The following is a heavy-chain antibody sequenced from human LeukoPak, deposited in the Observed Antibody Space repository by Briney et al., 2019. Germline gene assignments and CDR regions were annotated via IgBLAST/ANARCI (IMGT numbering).Heavy chain of an antibody. J-gene: IGHJ5*02. CDR3: ARHTRLRYYDSSGSGP. Sequence: PSETLSLTCAVYGGSFSGYYWSWIRQPPGKGLEWIGEINHSGSTNYNPSLKSRVTISVDTSKNQFSLKLSSVTAADTAVYYCARHTRLRYYDSSGSGPWGQGTLVTVSS. D-gene: IGHD3-22*01. CDR2: INHSGST. V-gene: IGHV4-34*01. CDR1: GGSFSGYY.